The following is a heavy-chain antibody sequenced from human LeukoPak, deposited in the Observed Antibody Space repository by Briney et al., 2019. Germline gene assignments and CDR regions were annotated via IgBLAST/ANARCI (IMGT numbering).Heavy chain of an antibody. V-gene: IGHV1-18*01. CDR2: ISDYNGNT. CDR1: GYTFTSYG. CDR3: ARDRDRGLSSGYDYDY. D-gene: IGHD5-12*01. J-gene: IGHJ4*02. Sequence: ASVKVSCKASGYTFTSYGISWVRQAPGQGLEWMGWISDYNGNTNYAQKLQGRVTMTTDTSTSTAYMELRSLRSDDTAVYYCARDRDRGLSSGYDYDYWGQGTLVTVSS.